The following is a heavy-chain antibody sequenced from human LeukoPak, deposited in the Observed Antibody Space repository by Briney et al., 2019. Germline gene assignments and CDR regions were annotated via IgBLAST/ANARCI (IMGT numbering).Heavy chain of an antibody. D-gene: IGHD6-19*01. J-gene: IGHJ4*02. CDR3: ARVRSPQRLVGGDYFDY. CDR1: GYTFTSYY. Sequence: ASVKVSCKASGYTFTSYYMHWVRQAPGQGLEWMGIINPSGGSTSYAQKFQGRVTMTRDTSTSTVYMELSSLRSEDTAVYYCARVRSPQRLVGGDYFDYRGQGTLVTVSS. CDR2: INPSGGST. V-gene: IGHV1-46*03.